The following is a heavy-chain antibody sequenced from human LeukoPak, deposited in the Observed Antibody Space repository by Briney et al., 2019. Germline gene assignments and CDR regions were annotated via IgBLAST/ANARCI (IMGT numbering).Heavy chain of an antibody. CDR3: AKVTVATILNYYDSSGAFDY. CDR1: GYTFTNYY. D-gene: IGHD3-22*01. J-gene: IGHJ4*02. V-gene: IGHV1-46*01. Sequence: ASVKVSCKASGYTFTNYYMHWVRQAPGQGLEWMGIINPSGDSAIYAHNFQGRVTMTRDTSISTAYMELSRLRSDDTAVYYCAKVTVATILNYYDSSGAFDYWGQGTLVTVSS. CDR2: INPSGDSA.